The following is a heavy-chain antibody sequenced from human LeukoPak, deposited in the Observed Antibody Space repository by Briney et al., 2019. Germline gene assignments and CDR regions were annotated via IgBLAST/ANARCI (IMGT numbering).Heavy chain of an antibody. CDR1: GYTFTSYG. D-gene: IGHD6-19*01. CDR3: ARGIKVVAVAGTPYYYYYMDV. CDR2: ISAYNGNT. V-gene: IGHV1-18*01. J-gene: IGHJ6*03. Sequence: ASVKVSCKASGYTFTSYGISWVRQAPGQGLEWMGWISAYNGNTNYAQKLQGRVTMTTDTSTSTAYMELRSLRSDDTAVYYCARGIKVVAVAGTPYYYYYMDVWGKGTTVTISS.